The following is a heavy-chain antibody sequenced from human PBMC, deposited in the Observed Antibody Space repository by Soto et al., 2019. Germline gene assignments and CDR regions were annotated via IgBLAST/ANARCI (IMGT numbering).Heavy chain of an antibody. V-gene: IGHV3-30-3*01. D-gene: IGHD6-13*01. Sequence: GGSLRLSCAASGFTFSSYAMHWVRQAPGKGLEWVAVISYDGSNKYYADSVKGRFTISRDNSKNTLYLQMNSLRAEDTAVYYCARDVEEAAAGIYYYYYGMDVWGQGTTVTVSS. CDR2: ISYDGSNK. CDR3: ARDVEEAAAGIYYYYYGMDV. J-gene: IGHJ6*02. CDR1: GFTFSSYA.